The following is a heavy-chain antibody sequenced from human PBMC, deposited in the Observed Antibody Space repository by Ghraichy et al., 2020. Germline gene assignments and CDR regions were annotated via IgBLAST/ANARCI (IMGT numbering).Heavy chain of an antibody. CDR1: GDSISSSSYY. CDR3: ARHYPSPWCSGGSCFSYFDS. CDR2: IYYSGST. V-gene: IGHV4-39*01. D-gene: IGHD2-15*01. Sequence: SETLSLTCTVSGDSISSSSYYWGWIRQPPGKGLEWIGSIYYSGSTFYNPSLKSRVTISVDTSKNQFSLKLSSVTAADTAVYYCARHYPSPWCSGGSCFSYFDSWGQGTLVTVSS. J-gene: IGHJ4*02.